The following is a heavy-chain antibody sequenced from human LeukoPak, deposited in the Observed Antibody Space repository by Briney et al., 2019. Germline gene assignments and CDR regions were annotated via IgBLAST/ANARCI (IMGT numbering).Heavy chain of an antibody. V-gene: IGHV3-48*01. J-gene: IGHJ6*03. Sequence: GGSLRLSCAASGFTFSSYSMNWVRQAPGKGLEWVSYISSSSTIYYADSVKGRFTISRDNAKNSLYLQMNSLRAEDTAVYYCARDRRLARGLHYYYYMDVWGKGTTVTVSS. D-gene: IGHD3-9*01. CDR3: ARDRRLARGLHYYYYMDV. CDR1: GFTFSSYS. CDR2: ISSSSTI.